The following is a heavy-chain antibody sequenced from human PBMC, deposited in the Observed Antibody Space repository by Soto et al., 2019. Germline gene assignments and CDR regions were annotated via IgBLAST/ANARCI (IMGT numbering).Heavy chain of an antibody. J-gene: IGHJ4*02. V-gene: IGHV3-53*01. Sequence: HPGGSLRLSCAASGFTVSSNYMSWVRQAPGKGLEWVSVIYSGGSTYYADSVKGRFTISRDNSKNTLYLQMNSLRAEDTAVYYCARETGLKRDYYDSSVGYFDYWGQGTLVTVSS. CDR3: ARETGLKRDYYDSSVGYFDY. CDR2: IYSGGST. D-gene: IGHD3-22*01. CDR1: GFTVSSNY.